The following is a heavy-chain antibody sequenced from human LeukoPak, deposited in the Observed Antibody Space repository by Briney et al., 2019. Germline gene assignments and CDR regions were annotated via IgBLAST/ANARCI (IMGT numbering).Heavy chain of an antibody. J-gene: IGHJ4*02. Sequence: GESLKISCKGSGYSFSTYWIGWVRQMPGKGLEWMGIIYPGDSDTTYSPSFQGQVTMPADKSISTAYLQWSSLKASDTAIYYCARRGRDGYNQYHLDYWGQGTLVTVSS. CDR1: GYSFSTYW. V-gene: IGHV5-51*01. CDR2: IYPGDSDT. CDR3: ARRGRDGYNQYHLDY. D-gene: IGHD5-24*01.